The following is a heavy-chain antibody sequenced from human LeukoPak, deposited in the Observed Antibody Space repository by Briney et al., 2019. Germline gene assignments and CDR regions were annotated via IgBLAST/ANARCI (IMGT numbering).Heavy chain of an antibody. CDR3: AKDIVDRLPRFAFDI. D-gene: IGHD2-15*01. CDR2: IWYDGSNK. J-gene: IGHJ3*02. CDR1: GFTFSSYG. V-gene: IGHV3-33*06. Sequence: GGSLRLSCAASGFTFSSYGMHWVRQAPGKGLEWVADIWYDGSNKYYADSVKGRFTISRDNSKNTLYLQMNSLRAEDTAVYYCAKDIVDRLPRFAFDIWGQGTMVTVSS.